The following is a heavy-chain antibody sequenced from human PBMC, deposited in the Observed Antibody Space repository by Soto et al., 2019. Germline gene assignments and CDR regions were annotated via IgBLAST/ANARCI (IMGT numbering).Heavy chain of an antibody. CDR2: INHSGST. CDR1: GGSFSGYY. J-gene: IGHJ6*03. Sequence: QVQLQQWGAGLLKPSETLSLTCAVYGGSFSGYYWSWIRQPPGKGLEWIGEINHSGSTNYNPSLMSRVTISVDTSKNQFSLKLSSVTAADTAVYYCARGLRYCSSTSCYARYYYMDVWGKGSTVTVSS. CDR3: ARGLRYCSSTSCYARYYYMDV. V-gene: IGHV4-34*01. D-gene: IGHD2-2*01.